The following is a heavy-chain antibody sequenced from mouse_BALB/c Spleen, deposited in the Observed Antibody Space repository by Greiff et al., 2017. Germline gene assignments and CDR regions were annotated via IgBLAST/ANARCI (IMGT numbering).Heavy chain of an antibody. V-gene: IGHV1-69*02. CDR2: IDPSDSET. CDR1: GYTFTSYW. CDR3: ARSRRGNYYAMDY. J-gene: IGHJ4*01. Sequence: VQLQQPGAELVKPGAPVKLSCKASGYTFTSYWMNWVKQRPGRGLEWIGRIDPSDSETHYNQKFKDKATLTVDKSSSTAYIQLSSLTSEDSAVYYCARSRRGNYYAMDYWGQGTSVTVSS.